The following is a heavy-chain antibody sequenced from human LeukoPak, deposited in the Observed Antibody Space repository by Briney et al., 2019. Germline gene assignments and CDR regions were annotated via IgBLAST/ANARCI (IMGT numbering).Heavy chain of an antibody. J-gene: IGHJ6*02. D-gene: IGHD3-10*01. Sequence: SVKVSCTASGGTFSSYTISWVRQAPGQGLEWMGGIIPIFGTANYAQKFQGRVTITADESTSTAYMELSSLRSEDTAVYYCARDPSRATMVRGVFYYYGMDVWGQGTTVTVSS. CDR2: IIPIFGTA. CDR3: ARDPSRATMVRGVFYYYGMDV. CDR1: GGTFSSYT. V-gene: IGHV1-69*13.